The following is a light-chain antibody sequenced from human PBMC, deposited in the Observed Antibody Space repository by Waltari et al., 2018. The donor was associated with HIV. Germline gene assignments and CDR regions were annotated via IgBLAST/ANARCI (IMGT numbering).Light chain of an antibody. Sequence: DIVMTQSPLSLPVTPGEPASISCRSSQSLLHSNGYNYLDWYLQKPGQSPQLLISLVSKRVSGVPDRFSGSGSRTDFTLKISRVEAEDVGIYYCMQALQTPRTFGQGTKVEI. J-gene: IGKJ1*01. CDR2: LVS. V-gene: IGKV2-28*01. CDR1: QSLLHSNGYNY. CDR3: MQALQTPRT.